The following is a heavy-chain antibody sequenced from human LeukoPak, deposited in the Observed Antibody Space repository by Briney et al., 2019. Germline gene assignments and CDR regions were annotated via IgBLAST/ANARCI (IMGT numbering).Heavy chain of an antibody. Sequence: SGGSLRLSCAATGFTFSSYYIHWVRQAPGKGLVWVSGINSDGSSTGYADSVKGRFTISRDNVKNTLYLQMNSLRAEDTAVYYCTRGSRGWYAYWGQGTPVTVSS. D-gene: IGHD6-19*01. CDR1: GFTFSSYY. J-gene: IGHJ4*02. CDR3: TRGSRGWYAY. V-gene: IGHV3-74*01. CDR2: INSDGSST.